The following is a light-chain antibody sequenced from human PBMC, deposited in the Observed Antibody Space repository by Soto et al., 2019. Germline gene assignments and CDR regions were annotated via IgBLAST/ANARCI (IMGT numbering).Light chain of an antibody. CDR2: GAS. Sequence: EIVLTQSPATLSLSPGERATLSCRASQSVGGHLAWYQQKPGQAPRLLIYGASSRATGIPDRFSGSGSGTDFTLTISRLEPEDFAVYYCHQYGGSPQTFGQGTKVDIK. CDR3: HQYGGSPQT. J-gene: IGKJ1*01. CDR1: QSVGGH. V-gene: IGKV3-20*01.